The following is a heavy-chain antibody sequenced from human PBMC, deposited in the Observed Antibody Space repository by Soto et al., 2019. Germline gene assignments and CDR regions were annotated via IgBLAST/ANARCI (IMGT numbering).Heavy chain of an antibody. CDR3: AKATERGSVAYYYGMDV. V-gene: IGHV3-23*01. J-gene: IGHJ6*02. Sequence: GGSLRLSCAISGFTFSIYAMSWVRQAPGKGLEWVSAISGTGGSTYYADTVKGRFILSRDNSKNTLYLQVNSLRAEDTAVYYCAKATERGSVAYYYGMDVWGQGTTVTVSS. D-gene: IGHD1-1*01. CDR2: ISGTGGST. CDR1: GFTFSIYA.